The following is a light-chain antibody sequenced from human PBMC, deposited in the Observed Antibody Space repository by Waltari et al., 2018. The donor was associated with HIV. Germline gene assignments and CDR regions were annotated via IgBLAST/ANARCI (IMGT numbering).Light chain of an antibody. V-gene: IGLV2-8*01. CDR2: EVS. CDR1: SSDVGGYNY. J-gene: IGLJ2*01. CDR3: SSDAGSNNVV. Sequence: QSALTQPPSASGSLGQSVTISCTGTSSDVGGYNYVSWYQQHPGKTPKLMIYEVSKRPSGGPDRFSGAKSGNTASLTVSGLQAEDEADYYCSSDAGSNNVVFGGGTKLTVL.